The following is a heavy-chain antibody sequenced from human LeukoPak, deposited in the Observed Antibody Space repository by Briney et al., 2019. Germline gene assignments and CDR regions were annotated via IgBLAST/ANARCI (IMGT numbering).Heavy chain of an antibody. Sequence: SETLSLTCAVYGGSFSGYYWSWIRQPPGKGLEWIGETNHSGSTNYNPSLKSRVTISVDTSKNQFSLKLSSVTAADTAVYYCARFPRYCSGGSCYSGFGYWGQGTLVTVSS. CDR1: GGSFSGYY. J-gene: IGHJ4*02. CDR2: TNHSGST. CDR3: ARFPRYCSGGSCYSGFGY. V-gene: IGHV4-34*01. D-gene: IGHD2-15*01.